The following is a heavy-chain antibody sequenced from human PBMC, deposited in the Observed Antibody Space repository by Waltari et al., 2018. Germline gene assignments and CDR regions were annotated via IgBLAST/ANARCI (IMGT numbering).Heavy chain of an antibody. CDR2: ISVRGGST. D-gene: IGHD6-19*01. CDR3: AKGMEQWLYAFDI. J-gene: IGHJ3*02. Sequence: EVQLLESGGGLVQPGGSLRLSCAASGFTFSSYAMSWVRQAPGKGLEWVSAISVRGGSTYYADSVKGRFTISRENSKNTLYLQMNSLRAEDTAVYYCAKGMEQWLYAFDIWGQGTMVTVSS. V-gene: IGHV3-23*01. CDR1: GFTFSSYA.